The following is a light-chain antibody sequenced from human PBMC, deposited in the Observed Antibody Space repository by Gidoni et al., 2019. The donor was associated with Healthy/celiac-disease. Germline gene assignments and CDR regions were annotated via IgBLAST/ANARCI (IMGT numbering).Light chain of an antibody. V-gene: IGKV1-39*01. CDR2: AAS. Sequence: DIQMIQSPSSLSASVGDRVTITCRASQSISSYVNWYQQKPGKAPKLLLYAASSLQSGVPSRVSGSVSGTDFTLTISRLQPEVVATYYCQQSYSTPWTFXQXTKVEIK. CDR3: QQSYSTPWT. CDR1: QSISSY. J-gene: IGKJ1*01.